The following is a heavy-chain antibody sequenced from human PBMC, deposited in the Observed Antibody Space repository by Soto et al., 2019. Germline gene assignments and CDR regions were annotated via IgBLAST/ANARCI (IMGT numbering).Heavy chain of an antibody. V-gene: IGHV3-30*18. D-gene: IGHD6-19*01. CDR2: VSHDGRNT. CDR3: AKGGRQWLVTSGFNY. J-gene: IGHJ4*02. Sequence: VQLVESGGGVVQPGRSLRLSCAASGFTFSDYAMHWVRQAPGKGLEWVAVVSHDGRNTHYADSVKGRFTISSDSSKNTVSLEMTSLRGEDTAVYYCAKGGRQWLVTSGFNYWGQGALVTVAS. CDR1: GFTFSDYA.